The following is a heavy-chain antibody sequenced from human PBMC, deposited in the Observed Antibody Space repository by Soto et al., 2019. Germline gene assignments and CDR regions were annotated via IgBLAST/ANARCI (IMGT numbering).Heavy chain of an antibody. CDR3: ARSIVVVTARDY. D-gene: IGHD2-21*02. Sequence: QVQLVQSGAEEKKPGASVKVSCKASGYTFTSYAMHWVRQAPGQRLEWMGWINAGNGNTKYSQKFQGRVTITRDTSARTGYMELSSLRSEDTAVYYCARSIVVVTARDYWGQGTLVTVSS. J-gene: IGHJ4*02. CDR2: INAGNGNT. V-gene: IGHV1-3*05. CDR1: GYTFTSYA.